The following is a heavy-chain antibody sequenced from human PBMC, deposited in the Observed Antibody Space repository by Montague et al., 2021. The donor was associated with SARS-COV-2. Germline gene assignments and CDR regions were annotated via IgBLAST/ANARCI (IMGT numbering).Heavy chain of an antibody. V-gene: IGHV4-59*01. D-gene: IGHD2-15*01. CDR1: CPGIQALY. J-gene: IGHJ4*02. CDR2: VHQKRIT. Sequence: SETLSLTCSRPCPGIQALYGSANRRTPGNGLPCIPYVHQKRITNYNPSLKSRVTISIDTPKSRFSLNLRSVTAADTAVYFCARITEVVPFDFWGRGTLVSGSS. CDR3: ARITEVVPFDF.